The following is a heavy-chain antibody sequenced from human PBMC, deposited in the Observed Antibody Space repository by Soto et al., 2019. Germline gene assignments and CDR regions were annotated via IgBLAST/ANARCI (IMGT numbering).Heavy chain of an antibody. CDR3: ARDGRLVNYYYYGMDV. D-gene: IGHD6-13*01. Sequence: QVELQESGPGLVEPSQTLSLTCSVSGGPLSSGAYYWTWIRQHPGKGLEWIGYIYYSGSTYYNPSLKSRVTISVDTSKNQFSLKLRSVTAADTAVYYCARDGRLVNYYYYGMDVWGQGTTVTVSS. CDR2: IYYSGST. J-gene: IGHJ6*02. V-gene: IGHV4-31*03. CDR1: GGPLSSGAYY.